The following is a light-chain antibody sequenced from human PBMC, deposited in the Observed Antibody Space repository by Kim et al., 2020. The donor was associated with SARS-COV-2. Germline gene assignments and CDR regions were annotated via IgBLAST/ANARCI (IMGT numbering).Light chain of an antibody. J-gene: IGLJ3*02. CDR2: GKN. V-gene: IGLV3-19*01. CDR1: SLRNYY. CDR3: NSRDSSGKHPHWV. Sequence: SSELTQDPAVSVALGQTVRITCQGDSLRNYYASWYQQKPGQAPVLVIYGKNNRPSGIPDRFSGSSSGNTASLPITGAQAEDEADYYCNSRDSSGKHPHWV.